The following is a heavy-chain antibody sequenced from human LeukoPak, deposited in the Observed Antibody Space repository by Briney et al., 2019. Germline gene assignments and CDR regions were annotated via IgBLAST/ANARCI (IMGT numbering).Heavy chain of an antibody. CDR2: IYYSGST. CDR3: ARVVPASHYYDSSGYYLGAFDI. D-gene: IGHD3-22*01. J-gene: IGHJ3*02. V-gene: IGHV4-39*07. Sequence: SETLSLTCAVYGGSFSSYYWGWIRQPPGKGLEWIGSIYYSGSTYYNPSLKSRVTISVDTSKNQFSLKLSSVTAADTAVYYCARVVPASHYYDSSGYYLGAFDIWGQGTMVTVSS. CDR1: GGSFSSYY.